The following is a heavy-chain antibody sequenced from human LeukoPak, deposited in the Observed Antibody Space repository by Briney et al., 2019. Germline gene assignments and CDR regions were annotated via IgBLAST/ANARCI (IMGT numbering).Heavy chain of an antibody. J-gene: IGHJ4*02. CDR2: ISSSSSYI. CDR1: GFTFSSYS. D-gene: IGHD3-22*01. V-gene: IGHV3-21*01. CDR3: ARDGSVTMKNY. Sequence: GGSLRLSCAASGFTFSSYSMNWVRQAPGKGLEWVSSISSSSSYIYYAVSVKGRFTISRDNAKNSLYLQMNSLRAEDTAVYYCARDGSVTMKNYWGQGTLVTVSS.